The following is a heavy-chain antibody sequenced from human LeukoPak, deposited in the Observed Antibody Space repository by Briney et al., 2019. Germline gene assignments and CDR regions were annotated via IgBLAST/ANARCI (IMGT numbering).Heavy chain of an antibody. CDR2: INHSGST. V-gene: IGHV4-34*01. Sequence: KPSDTLSLTCADYGGSFSGYSWSWIRQPPGKGLEWLGEINHSGSTNYNPCLKSRVTISVDTSKNQFSLKLSSVTAADTAVYYCARVIDIVVVPAAIGYNWFDPWGQGTLVTVSS. D-gene: IGHD2-2*02. CDR3: ARVIDIVVVPAAIGYNWFDP. CDR1: GGSFSGYS. J-gene: IGHJ5*02.